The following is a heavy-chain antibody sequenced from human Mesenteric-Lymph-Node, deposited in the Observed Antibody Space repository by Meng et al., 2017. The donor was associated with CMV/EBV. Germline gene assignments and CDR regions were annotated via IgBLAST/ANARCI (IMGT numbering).Heavy chain of an antibody. CDR2: INPSSGGT. CDR1: GYSFTGYY. V-gene: IGHV1-2*06. J-gene: IGHJ4*02. D-gene: IGHD2-2*01. CDR3: AREDCSTTNCYYYFDY. Sequence: SGYSFTGYYIHWVRQAPGQGLEWVGRINPSSGGTNFEQKFQGRVTMARDTSISTAYMELSRLRSDDTAVYYCAREDCSTTNCYYYFDYWGQGTLVTVS.